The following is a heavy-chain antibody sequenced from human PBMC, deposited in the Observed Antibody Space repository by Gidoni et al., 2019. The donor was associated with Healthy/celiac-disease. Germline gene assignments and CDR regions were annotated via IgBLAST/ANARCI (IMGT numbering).Heavy chain of an antibody. CDR3: TTEEYSYCRTLDF. CDR1: GFTFSNAW. D-gene: IGHD5-18*01. Sequence: EVQLVESGGGLVKPGGSLRLSCAASGFTFSNAWMSWVRQAQGKGLWWVGRLTSKTDGGNTDYAAPVKGRVAISRDDSKNTLYLQMNSLKTEDTAVYDCTTEEYSYCRTLDFWGQGTLVTVSS. J-gene: IGHJ4*02. CDR2: LTSKTDGGNT. V-gene: IGHV3-15*01.